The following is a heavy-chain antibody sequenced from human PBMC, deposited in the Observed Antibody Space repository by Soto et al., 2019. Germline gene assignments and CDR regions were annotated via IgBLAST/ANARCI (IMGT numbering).Heavy chain of an antibody. CDR3: ARDPYYYDSSGYGVNYGMDV. CDR2: IYYSGNT. CDR1: GGSISSYY. J-gene: IGHJ6*02. V-gene: IGHV4-59*01. D-gene: IGHD3-22*01. Sequence: SETLSLTCTFSGGSISSYYWSWIRQPPGKGLEWIGYIYYSGNTNYNPSLKSRVTISVDTSKNQFSLKLSSVTAADTAVYYCARDPYYYDSSGYGVNYGMDVWGQGTTVTVSS.